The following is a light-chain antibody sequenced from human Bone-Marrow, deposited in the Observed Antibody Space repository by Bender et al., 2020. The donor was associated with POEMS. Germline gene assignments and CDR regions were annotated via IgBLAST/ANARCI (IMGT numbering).Light chain of an antibody. J-gene: IGLJ2*01. Sequence: SYELTQPPSVSVSPGQAARIACSGDGLSKEYAYWYQQKPGQAPVMVIDKDIERSSGIPERFSGSSSGTTATLTINGVQAEDEADYYCQSADSSGTVVFGGGTKLTVL. V-gene: IGLV3-25*03. CDR3: QSADSSGTVV. CDR1: GLSKEY. CDR2: KDI.